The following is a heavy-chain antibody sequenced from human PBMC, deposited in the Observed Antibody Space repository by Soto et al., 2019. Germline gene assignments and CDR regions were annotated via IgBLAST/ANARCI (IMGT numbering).Heavy chain of an antibody. D-gene: IGHD4-17*01. J-gene: IGHJ6*03. V-gene: IGHV3-21*01. CDR1: GFTFSSYS. CDR2: ISSSSSYI. CDR3: ARDTVTTLYYYYYYMDV. Sequence: GGSLRLSCAASGFTFSSYSMNWVRQAPGKGLEWVSSISSSSSYIYYADSVKGRFTISRDNAKNSLYLQMNSLRAEDTAVYYCARDTVTTLYYYYYYMDVWGKGTTVTVSS.